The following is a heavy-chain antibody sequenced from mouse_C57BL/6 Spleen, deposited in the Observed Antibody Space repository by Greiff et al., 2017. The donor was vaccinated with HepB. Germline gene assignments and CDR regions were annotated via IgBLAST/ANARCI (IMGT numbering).Heavy chain of an antibody. J-gene: IGHJ1*03. V-gene: IGHV1-50*01. CDR2: IDPSDSYT. Sequence: VQLQQPGAELVKPGASLKLSCKASGYTFTSYWMQWVKQRPGQGLEWIGEIDPSDSYTNYNQKFKGKAKLTVDTSSSTAYMQLSSLTSEDSAVYYCARITTVVARYFDVWGTGTTVTVSS. CDR1: GYTFTSYW. CDR3: ARITTVVARYFDV. D-gene: IGHD1-1*01.